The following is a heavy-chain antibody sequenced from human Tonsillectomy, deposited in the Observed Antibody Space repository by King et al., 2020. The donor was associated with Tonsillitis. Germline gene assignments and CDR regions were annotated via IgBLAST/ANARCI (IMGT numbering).Heavy chain of an antibody. J-gene: IGHJ5*02. V-gene: IGHV4-39*01. D-gene: IGHD6-19*01. Sequence: QLQESGPGLVKPSETLSLTCTVSGGSISSRPFYGGWIRQPPGKGLEWIVCVYSGGTTYYNPSLKSRVPISVDMSKSQFSLKLTSLTAADTAVYYCAKPSIAVAGRGWFDPWGQGTLVTVSS. CDR1: GGSISSRPFY. CDR2: VYSGGTT. CDR3: AKPSIAVAGRGWFDP.